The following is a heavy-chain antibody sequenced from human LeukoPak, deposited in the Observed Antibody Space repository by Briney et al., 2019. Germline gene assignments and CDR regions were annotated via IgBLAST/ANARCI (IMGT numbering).Heavy chain of an antibody. V-gene: IGHV3-21*01. Sequence: GRSLRLSCAASGVTVSSNYMSWVRQAPGKGLEWVSSISSSSSYIYYADSVKGRFTISRDNAKNTLFLQMNSLRGEDTAVYYCIRHYDYWGQGTLVTVSP. CDR2: ISSSSSYI. J-gene: IGHJ4*02. CDR1: GVTVSSNY. CDR3: IRHYDY. D-gene: IGHD1-26*01.